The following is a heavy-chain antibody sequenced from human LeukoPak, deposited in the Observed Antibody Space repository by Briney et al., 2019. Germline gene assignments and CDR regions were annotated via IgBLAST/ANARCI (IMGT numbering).Heavy chain of an antibody. Sequence: PGGSLRLSCAASGFTVSSNYMSWVRQAPGKGLEWVAVIWYDGSNKYYADSVKGRFTISRDNTKNSLYLQMNNLRAEDTAVYFCVGYESSWYVVDYFYGLDVWGQGTLVTVSS. CDR2: IWYDGSNK. J-gene: IGHJ6*02. CDR1: GFTVSSNY. CDR3: VGYESSWYVVDYFYGLDV. D-gene: IGHD6-13*01. V-gene: IGHV3-33*03.